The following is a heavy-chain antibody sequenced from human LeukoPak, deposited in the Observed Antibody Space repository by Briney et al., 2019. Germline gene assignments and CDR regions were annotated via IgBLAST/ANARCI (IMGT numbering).Heavy chain of an antibody. V-gene: IGHV3-74*01. CDR3: ARGAWCLATIDSNWFDP. CDR2: INSDGSST. J-gene: IGHJ5*02. Sequence: GGSLRLSCAASGFTFSSYWMHWVRQAPGKGLVWVSRINSDGSSTSYADSVKGRFTISRDNAKNTLYLRMNSLRAEDTAVYYCARGAWCLATIDSNWFDPWGQGTLVTVSS. CDR1: GFTFSSYW. D-gene: IGHD5-24*01.